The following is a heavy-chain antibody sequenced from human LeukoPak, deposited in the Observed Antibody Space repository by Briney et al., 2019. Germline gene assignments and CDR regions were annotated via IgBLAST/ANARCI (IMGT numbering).Heavy chain of an antibody. CDR1: GGSISSGSYY. CDR3: ARAGRIAATGKPYYYYYYMDV. D-gene: IGHD6-13*01. CDR2: IYTSGST. J-gene: IGHJ6*03. Sequence: PSQTLSLTCTVSGGSISSGSYYWSWIRQPAGKGLEWIGRIYTSGSTNYNPSLKSRVTISVDTSKNQFSLKLSSVTAADTAVYYCARAGRIAATGKPYYYYYYMDVWGKGTTVTISS. V-gene: IGHV4-61*02.